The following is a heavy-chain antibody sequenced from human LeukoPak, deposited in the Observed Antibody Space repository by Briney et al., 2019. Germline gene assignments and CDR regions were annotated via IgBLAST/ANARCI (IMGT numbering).Heavy chain of an antibody. V-gene: IGHV4-4*09. CDR2: IYTSGST. Sequence: SETLSLTCTVSGGSISSYYWSWIRQPPGKGLEWIGYIYTSGSTNYNPSLKSRVTISVDTSKNQFSLKLSSVTAADMAVYYCARQTQYYYDSSGYHDAFDIWGQGTMVTVSS. CDR3: ARQTQYYYDSSGYHDAFDI. J-gene: IGHJ3*02. D-gene: IGHD3-22*01. CDR1: GGSISSYY.